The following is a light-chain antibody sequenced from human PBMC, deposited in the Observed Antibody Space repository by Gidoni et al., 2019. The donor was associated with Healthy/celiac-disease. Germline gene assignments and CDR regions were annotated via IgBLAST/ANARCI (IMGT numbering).Light chain of an antibody. CDR2: AAS. V-gene: IGKV1-39*01. J-gene: IGKJ3*01. CDR3: QQSYSTPC. Sequence: DIQMTQSPSSLSASVGDRVTITCRASQSISSYLNLYQQKPGKAPKLLIYAASSLQSGVPSRFSGSGSGTDFTLTISSLQPEDFATYYCQQSYSTPCFGPGTKVDIK. CDR1: QSISSY.